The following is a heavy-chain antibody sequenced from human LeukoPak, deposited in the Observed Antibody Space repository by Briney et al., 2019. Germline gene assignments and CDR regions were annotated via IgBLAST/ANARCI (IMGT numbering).Heavy chain of an antibody. D-gene: IGHD3-10*01. CDR3: ARRSLYYYGSGSPRDLYYFDY. CDR2: INHSGST. Sequence: SETLSLTCSVSGASISSGSNYWGWIRQPPGKGLEWIGEINHSGSTNYNPSLKSRVTISVDTSKNQFSLKLSSVTAADTAVYYCARRSLYYYGSGSPRDLYYFDYWGQGTLVTVSS. V-gene: IGHV4-39*07. J-gene: IGHJ4*02. CDR1: GASISSGSNY.